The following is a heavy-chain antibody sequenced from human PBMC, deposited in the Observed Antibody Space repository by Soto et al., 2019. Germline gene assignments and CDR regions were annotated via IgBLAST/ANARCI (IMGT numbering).Heavy chain of an antibody. CDR1: GFTFSTFS. D-gene: IGHD6-19*01. V-gene: IGHV3-48*02. CDR2: ISGGGRPI. J-gene: IGHJ4*02. Sequence: EVQLVESGGGSGQPGGSLRPSCAASGFTFSTFSMNWVRQAPGRGLEWISYISGGGRPISYADSVKGRFTISRDNAKNSLYLQMDSLTDEDTAVYYCARDLGWAFDSWGQGTLVTVSS. CDR3: ARDLGWAFDS.